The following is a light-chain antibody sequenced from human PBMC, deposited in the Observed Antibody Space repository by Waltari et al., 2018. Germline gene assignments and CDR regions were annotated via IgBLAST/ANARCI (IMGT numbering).Light chain of an antibody. CDR1: QSVSTSY. J-gene: IGKJ2*01. CDR3: QQYGSSPYT. CDR2: AAS. Sequence: EIVLTQSPGTLSLSPGERATLPCRASQSVSTSYLAWYQQKPGQAPRLLMYAASRRATGIPDRYSGSGSGTDYTLTISRLEPEDFAVYYCQQYGSSPYTFGQGTKLEIK. V-gene: IGKV3-20*01.